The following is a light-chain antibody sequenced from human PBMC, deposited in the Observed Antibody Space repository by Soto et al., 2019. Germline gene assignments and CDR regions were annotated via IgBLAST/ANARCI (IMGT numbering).Light chain of an antibody. CDR2: AAS. CDR1: QGIRDD. Sequence: AIQMTQSPSSLSASVGDRVTITCRASQGIRDDLGWYQQKPGKVPKLLIYAASSLQSGVPSRFSGSGSGTDFTLTISSLQPEDFATYYCLQDHNYPYTFGQGTKLEIK. J-gene: IGKJ2*01. CDR3: LQDHNYPYT. V-gene: IGKV1-6*01.